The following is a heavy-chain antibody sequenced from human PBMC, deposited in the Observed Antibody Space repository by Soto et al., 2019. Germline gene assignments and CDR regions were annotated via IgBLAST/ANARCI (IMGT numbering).Heavy chain of an antibody. V-gene: IGHV4-59*01. D-gene: IGHD3-10*01. J-gene: IGHJ6*02. CDR3: ATDYYGSGSYYNPAYYYYYGMDV. CDR1: GGSISSYY. Sequence: SETLSLTCTVSGGSISSYYWSWIRQPPGKGLEWIGYIYYSGSTNYNPSLKSRVTISVHTSKNQFSLKLSSVTAADTAVYYCATDYYGSGSYYNPAYYYYYGMDVWGQGTTVTVSS. CDR2: IYYSGST.